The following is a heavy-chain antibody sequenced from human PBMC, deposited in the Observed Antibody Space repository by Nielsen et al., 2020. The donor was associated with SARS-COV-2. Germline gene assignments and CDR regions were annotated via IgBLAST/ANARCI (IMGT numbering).Heavy chain of an antibody. J-gene: IGHJ5*02. D-gene: IGHD1-26*01. CDR1: GYTLTELS. V-gene: IGHV1-24*01. CDR3: AGDGGSPDGNWFDP. CDR2: FDPEDGET. Sequence: ASVKVSCKVSGYTLTELSMHWVRQPPGKGLEWMGGFDPEDGETIYAQKFQGRVTMTEDTSTDTAYMELSSLRSEDTAVYYCAGDGGSPDGNWFDPWGQGTLVTVSS.